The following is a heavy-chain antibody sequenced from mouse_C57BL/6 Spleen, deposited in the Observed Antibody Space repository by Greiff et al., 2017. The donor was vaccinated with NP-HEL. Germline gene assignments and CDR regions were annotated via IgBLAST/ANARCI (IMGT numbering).Heavy chain of an antibody. D-gene: IGHD1-1*01. CDR3: ARGDYGSSLGFAY. V-gene: IGHV3-6*01. CDR1: GYSITSGYY. Sequence: ESGPGLVKPSQSLSLTCSVTGYSITSGYYWNWIRQFPGNKLEWMGYISYDGSNNYNPSLKNRISITRDTSKNQFFLKLNSVTTEDTATYYCARGDYGSSLGFAYWGQGTLVTVSA. J-gene: IGHJ3*01. CDR2: ISYDGSN.